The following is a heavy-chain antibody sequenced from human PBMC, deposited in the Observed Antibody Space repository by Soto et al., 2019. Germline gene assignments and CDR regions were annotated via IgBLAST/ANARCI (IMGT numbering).Heavy chain of an antibody. CDR3: ARGPTDYYDNSANYFLDY. CDR1: GYTFITYG. D-gene: IGHD3-22*01. Sequence: QVQLVQSGAEVKKPGASVKVSCKASGYTFITYGVSWVRQAPGQGLDWLGWISTYNGNTRYAERLQGRDTMTTDTTTNTAYMELRNRRSDDTAVYYCARGPTDYYDNSANYFLDYWGQGTLVTVSS. J-gene: IGHJ4*02. CDR2: ISTYNGNT. V-gene: IGHV1-18*01.